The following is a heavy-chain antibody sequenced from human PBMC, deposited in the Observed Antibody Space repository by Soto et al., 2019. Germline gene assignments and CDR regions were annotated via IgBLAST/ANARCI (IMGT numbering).Heavy chain of an antibody. D-gene: IGHD6-6*01. J-gene: IGHJ1*01. CDR2: ISGSGGST. CDR3: AKEVSLGPPVDLVY. Sequence: SGGSLRLSCAAAGFTFSIFAMSWVRQSPGKGLEWVSTISGSGGSTYYADAVKGRFSISRDNSMGTLYLQMKSLRVEDTAIYYCAKEVSLGPPVDLVYRGQRILVTVS. V-gene: IGHV3-23*01. CDR1: GFTFSIFA.